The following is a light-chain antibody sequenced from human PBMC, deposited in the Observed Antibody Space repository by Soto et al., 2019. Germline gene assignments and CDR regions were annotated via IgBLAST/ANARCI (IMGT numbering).Light chain of an antibody. V-gene: IGKV3-11*01. Sequence: EILLTQSRVTLSLSRGERSTLSGRASQSVSSYLAWYQQKPGQAPRLLIYDASNRAIGIPARFSGSGSGTDFTLTISDVEPEDFAVYYCHQRQSWPRTFGQGTKVDIK. CDR2: DAS. J-gene: IGKJ1*01. CDR1: QSVSSY. CDR3: HQRQSWPRT.